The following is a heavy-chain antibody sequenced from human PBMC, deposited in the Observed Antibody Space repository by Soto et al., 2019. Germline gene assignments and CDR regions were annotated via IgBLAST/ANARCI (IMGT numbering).Heavy chain of an antibody. J-gene: IGHJ6*03. Sequence: QVQLQQWGAGLLKPSETLSLTCAVYGGSFSGYYWSWIRQPPGKGLEWIGEIHRSGSTNYNPSLKSRVPISVDTTKHHLSVKVRSVTAAYTAVYYCARGRISGYVYYYYYMDVWGKGTTVTVSS. CDR1: GGSFSGYY. D-gene: IGHD5-12*01. CDR2: IHRSGST. V-gene: IGHV4-34*01. CDR3: ARGRISGYVYYYYYMDV.